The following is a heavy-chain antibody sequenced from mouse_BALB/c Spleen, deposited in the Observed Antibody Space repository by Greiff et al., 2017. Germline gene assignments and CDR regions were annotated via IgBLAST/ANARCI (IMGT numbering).Heavy chain of an antibody. CDR1: GYSITSDYA. Sequence: VQLKESGPGLVKPSQSLSLTCTVTGYSITSDYAWNWIRQFPGNKLEWMGYISYSGSTSYNPSLKSRISITRDTSKNQFFLQLNSVTTEDTATYYCASNWDGYFDYWGQGTTLTVSS. D-gene: IGHD4-1*02. J-gene: IGHJ2*01. V-gene: IGHV3-2*02. CDR2: ISYSGST. CDR3: ASNWDGYFDY.